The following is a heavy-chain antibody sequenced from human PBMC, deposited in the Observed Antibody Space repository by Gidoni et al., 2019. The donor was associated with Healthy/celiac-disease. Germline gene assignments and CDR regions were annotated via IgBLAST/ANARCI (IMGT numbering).Heavy chain of an antibody. CDR2: INPNSGGT. V-gene: IGHV1-2*02. D-gene: IGHD3-10*01. CDR1: GYTFTGYY. Sequence: QVQLVQSGAEVKKPGASVKVSCKASGYTFTGYYMHWVRQAPGQGLEWMGWINPNSGGTNYAQKFQGRVTMTRDTSISTAYMELSRLRSDDTAVYYCARAKLLWFGELFLRVTAFDYWGQGTLVTVSS. CDR3: ARAKLLWFGELFLRVTAFDY. J-gene: IGHJ4*02.